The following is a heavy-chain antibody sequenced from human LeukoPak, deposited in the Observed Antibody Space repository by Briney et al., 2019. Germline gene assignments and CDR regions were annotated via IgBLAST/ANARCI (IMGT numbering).Heavy chain of an antibody. V-gene: IGHV3-73*01. CDR1: GFTFSGSA. CDR3: TRLFGVDY. CDR2: IRSKANSYAI. D-gene: IGHD3-10*02. J-gene: IGHJ4*02. Sequence: PGVCLRLSCAASGFTFSGSAMHWVRQASGKGLEWVSRIRSKANSYAIAYAASLKGRFTISRDDSKNTAYLQMNSLKTEDTAVYYCTRLFGVDYWGQGTLVTVSS.